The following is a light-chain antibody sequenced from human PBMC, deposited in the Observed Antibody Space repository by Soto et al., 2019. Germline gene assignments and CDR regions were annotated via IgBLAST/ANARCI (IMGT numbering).Light chain of an antibody. Sequence: EVMMTQFPATVSVTPGDTVTLSCGASQSVRTNLAWYQQRPGQAPRLLIHYSSTRATDVPARFSGSGCGTSFTLTISSLQSEDFAVYYCQEYNNWPHSTFGQGTRLDIK. V-gene: IGKV3D-15*01. CDR3: QEYNNWPHST. J-gene: IGKJ5*01. CDR1: QSVRTN. CDR2: YSS.